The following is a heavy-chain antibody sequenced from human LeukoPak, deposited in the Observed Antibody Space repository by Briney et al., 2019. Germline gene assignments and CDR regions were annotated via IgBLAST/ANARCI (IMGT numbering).Heavy chain of an antibody. J-gene: IGHJ4*02. CDR2: INPNSGGT. Sequence: ASVKVSCKASGYTFTGYYMHWVRQAPGQGLEWMGWINPNSGGTNYAQKFQGRVTMTRDTSISTAYMELSRLRSDDTAVYYCARDRRYYDFWSGYLSPTNWGQGTLVTVSP. CDR3: ARDRRYYDFWSGYLSPTN. CDR1: GYTFTGYY. V-gene: IGHV1-2*02. D-gene: IGHD3-3*01.